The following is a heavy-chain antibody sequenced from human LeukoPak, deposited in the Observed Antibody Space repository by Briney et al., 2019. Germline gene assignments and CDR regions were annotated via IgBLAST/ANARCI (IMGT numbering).Heavy chain of an antibody. D-gene: IGHD4-17*01. CDR2: IYNSGHT. CDR3: ARAAVTTSRYFQH. V-gene: IGHV4-59*01. CDR1: GGSISNYY. J-gene: IGHJ1*01. Sequence: SETLSLTCTVSGGSISNYYWSCIRQPPGKGLEWIGYIYNSGHTNYNPSLKSRVTISEDTSKNQLSLKLSSVTAADTAVYYCARAAVTTSRYFQHWGQGTLVTVFS.